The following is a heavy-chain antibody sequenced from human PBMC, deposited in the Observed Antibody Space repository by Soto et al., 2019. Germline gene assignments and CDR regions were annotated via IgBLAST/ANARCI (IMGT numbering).Heavy chain of an antibody. CDR3: ARLTRYYRPPYYFDY. D-gene: IGHD3-9*01. CDR1: GGSFSGYY. V-gene: IGHV4-34*01. J-gene: IGHJ4*02. Sequence: PSETLSLTCAVYGGSFSGYYWSWIRQPPGKGLEWIGEINHSGSTNYNPSLKSRVTISVDTSKNQFSLKLSSVTAADTAAYYCARLTRYYRPPYYFDYWGQGTLVTVSS. CDR2: INHSGST.